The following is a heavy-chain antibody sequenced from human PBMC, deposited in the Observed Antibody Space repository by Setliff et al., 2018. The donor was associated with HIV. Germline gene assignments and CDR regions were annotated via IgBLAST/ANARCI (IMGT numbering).Heavy chain of an antibody. Sequence: PSETLSLTCTVSGDSVSSRSYYWSWIRQPPGKGLEWIGEINHRGSTNYNPSLKSRVTISVDTSKNQFSLKLSSVTAADTAVYYCARRPQWLGHYFDYWGQGTLVTVSS. D-gene: IGHD6-19*01. CDR3: ARRPQWLGHYFDY. V-gene: IGHV4-61*01. CDR2: INHRGST. J-gene: IGHJ4*02. CDR1: GDSVSSRSYY.